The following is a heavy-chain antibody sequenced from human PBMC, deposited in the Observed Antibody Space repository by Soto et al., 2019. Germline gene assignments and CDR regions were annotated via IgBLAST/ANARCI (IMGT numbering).Heavy chain of an antibody. J-gene: IGHJ6*02. CDR3: ARHPSGGQYYYGMDV. V-gene: IGHV5-10-1*01. CDR1: GYSFTSYW. CDR2: IDPSDSYT. Sequence: GESLKISCKGSGYSFTSYWISWVRQMPGKGLEWMGRIDPSDSYTNYSPSFQGHVTISADKSISTAYLQWSSLKASDTAMYYCARHPSGGQYYYGMDVWGQGTTVTVSS. D-gene: IGHD1-26*01.